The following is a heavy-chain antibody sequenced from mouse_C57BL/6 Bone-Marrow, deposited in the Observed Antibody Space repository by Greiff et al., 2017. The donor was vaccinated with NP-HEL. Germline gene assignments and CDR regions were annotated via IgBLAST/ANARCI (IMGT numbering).Heavy chain of an antibody. J-gene: IGHJ4*01. CDR1: GFTFSSYG. CDR2: ISSGGSYT. Sequence: EVMLVESGGDLVKPGGSLKLSCAASGFTFSSYGMSWVRQTPDKRLAWVATISSGGSYTYYPDSVKGRFTISRDNAKNTLYLQMSSLKSEDTAMYYCARHDGYYAMDYWGQGTSVTVSS. D-gene: IGHD2-3*01. V-gene: IGHV5-6*02. CDR3: ARHDGYYAMDY.